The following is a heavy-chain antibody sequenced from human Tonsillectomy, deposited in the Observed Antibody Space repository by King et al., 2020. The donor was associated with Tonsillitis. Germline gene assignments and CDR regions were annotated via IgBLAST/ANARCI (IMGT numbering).Heavy chain of an antibody. CDR2: IKPDGSEE. J-gene: IGHJ4*02. CDR3: ARLFGLGIDY. CDR1: GFTFSIYW. D-gene: IGHD3-10*02. Sequence: EVQLVESGGGLVQPGGSLRLSCAASGFTFSIYWMTWVRQAPGKGLEWVANIKPDGSEEYYVDSVKGRFTISRDNANNSLFLQMNSLRAEDTAIYYCARLFGLGIDYWGQGILVTVSS. V-gene: IGHV3-7*01.